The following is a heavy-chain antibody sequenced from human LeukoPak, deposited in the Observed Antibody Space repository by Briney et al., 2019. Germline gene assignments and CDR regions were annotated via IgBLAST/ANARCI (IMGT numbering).Heavy chain of an antibody. V-gene: IGHV3-23*01. CDR1: GFTFSSYG. Sequence: PGGSLRLSCAASGFTFSSYGMSWVRQAPGKGLEWVSAVGGSGGSTYNADSVRGRFTMSRDNFKNTLYLQMNSLRAEDTAVYYCAKGADTAMANYFDYWGQGTLVTVSS. J-gene: IGHJ4*02. D-gene: IGHD5-18*01. CDR3: AKGADTAMANYFDY. CDR2: VGGSGGST.